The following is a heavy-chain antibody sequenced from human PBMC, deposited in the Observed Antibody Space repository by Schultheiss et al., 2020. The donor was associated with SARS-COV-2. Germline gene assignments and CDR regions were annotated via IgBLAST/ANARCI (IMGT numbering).Heavy chain of an antibody. CDR1: GFTFSSYG. V-gene: IGHV3-21*01. CDR2: ISSSSSYI. CDR3: AREGPYYYDSSGYYVY. D-gene: IGHD3-22*01. Sequence: GGSLRLSCAASGFTFSSYGMHWVRQAPGKGLEWVSSISSSSSYIYYADSVKGRFTISRDNAKNSLYLQMNSLRAEDTAVYYCAREGPYYYDSSGYYVYWGQGTLVTVSS. J-gene: IGHJ4*02.